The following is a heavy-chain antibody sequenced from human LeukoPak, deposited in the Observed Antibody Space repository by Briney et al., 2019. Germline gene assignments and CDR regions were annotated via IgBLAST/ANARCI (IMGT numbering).Heavy chain of an antibody. CDR2: IYYSGST. J-gene: IGHJ4*02. CDR1: GGSISSSSYY. CDR3: ASPMVRGVIGPYFDY. D-gene: IGHD3-10*01. V-gene: IGHV4-39*01. Sequence: SETLSLTCTVSGGSISSSSYYWGWIRQPPGKGLEWIGSIYYSGSTYYNPSLKSRVTISVDTSKNQFSLKLSSVTAADTAVYYCASPMVRGVIGPYFDYWGQGTLVTVSS.